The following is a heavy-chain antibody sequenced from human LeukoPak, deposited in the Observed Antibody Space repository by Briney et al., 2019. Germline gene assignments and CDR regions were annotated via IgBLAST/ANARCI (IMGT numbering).Heavy chain of an antibody. CDR1: GFTFSTYS. V-gene: IGHV3-48*01. CDR3: ARASYCSSITCYTAFDY. Sequence: GGSLRLSCAASGFTFSTYSMNWVRQAPGKGLEWVSYITSSSSTIYHADSVKGRFTISRDNAKNSLYLRVNSLRAEDTAVYYCARASYCSSITCYTAFDYWGQGTLVTVSS. D-gene: IGHD2-2*02. J-gene: IGHJ4*02. CDR2: ITSSSSTI.